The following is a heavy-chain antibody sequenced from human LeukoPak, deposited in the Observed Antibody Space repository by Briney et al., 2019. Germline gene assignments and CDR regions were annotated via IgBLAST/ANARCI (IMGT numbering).Heavy chain of an antibody. D-gene: IGHD3-10*01. Sequence: RSGRSLRLSCAASGFTFSSYAMSWVRQAPGKGLEWVSAISGSGGSTYYADSVKGRFTISRDNSKNTLYLQMNSLRAEDTAVYYCATPMVRGVLVGWFDPWGQGTLVTVSS. CDR1: GFTFSSYA. CDR2: ISGSGGST. J-gene: IGHJ5*02. CDR3: ATPMVRGVLVGWFDP. V-gene: IGHV3-23*01.